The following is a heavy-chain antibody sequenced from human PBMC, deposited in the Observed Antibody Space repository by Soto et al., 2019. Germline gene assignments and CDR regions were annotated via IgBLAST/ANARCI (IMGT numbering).Heavy chain of an antibody. D-gene: IGHD2-21*01. CDR1: GGSFSGYI. CDR2: INHSGSS. J-gene: IGHJ5*01. V-gene: IGHV4-34*01. Sequence: SETLSLTCAVSGGSFSGYIWTWIRQTPGKGLQWIGQINHSGSSIYNPSLKNRVTISTMSNNKFSLELSSVTAADTAVYYCTNCFLSQRYRTARSEWFDSWGQGTLVTVSS. CDR3: TNCFLSQRYRTARSEWFDS.